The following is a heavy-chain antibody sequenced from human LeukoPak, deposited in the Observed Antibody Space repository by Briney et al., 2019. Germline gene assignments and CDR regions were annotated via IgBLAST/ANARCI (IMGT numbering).Heavy chain of an antibody. CDR2: IRYDGTSQ. V-gene: IGHV3-30*02. D-gene: IGHD6-19*01. CDR3: AKVGFGWYQIDY. Sequence: GGSLRLSCATSGFTLSIYGMHWVRQAPGKGLEWVAFIRYDGTSQYYTDSVKGRFTISRNNSMNTMYLQMNSLRVEDTAVYYCAKVGFGWYQIDYWGQGTLVTVSS. CDR1: GFTLSIYG. J-gene: IGHJ4*02.